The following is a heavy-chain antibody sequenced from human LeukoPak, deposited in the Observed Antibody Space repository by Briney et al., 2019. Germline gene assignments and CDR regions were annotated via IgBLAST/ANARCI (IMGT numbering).Heavy chain of an antibody. CDR1: GFTFSSYA. D-gene: IGHD3-10*01. CDR2: ISGSGGST. Sequence: RGSLRLSCAASGFTFSSYAMSWVRQAPGKGLEWVSAISGSGGSTYYADPVKGRFPVSRENSKNTMYLQMNSLRAEDTAVYYCANHVMVRGVGNTDYFDYWGQGTLVTVSS. J-gene: IGHJ4*02. CDR3: ANHVMVRGVGNTDYFDY. V-gene: IGHV3-23*01.